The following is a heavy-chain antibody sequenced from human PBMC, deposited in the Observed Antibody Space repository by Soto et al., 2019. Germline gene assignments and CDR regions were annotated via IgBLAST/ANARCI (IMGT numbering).Heavy chain of an antibody. CDR2: INWNGGST. Sequence: EVQLVESGGGVVRPGGSLRLSCAASGFTFDDYGMSWVRQAPGKGLEWVSGINWNGGSTGYADSVKGRFTISRDNGKNALYLQMNSLRAEDTALYYCASGIVGATTYGMDVWGQGTTVTVSS. J-gene: IGHJ6*02. V-gene: IGHV3-20*04. CDR1: GFTFDDYG. D-gene: IGHD1-26*01. CDR3: ASGIVGATTYGMDV.